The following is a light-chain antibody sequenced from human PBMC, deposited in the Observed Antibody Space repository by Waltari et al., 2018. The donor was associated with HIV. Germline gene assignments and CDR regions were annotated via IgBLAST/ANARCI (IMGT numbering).Light chain of an antibody. CDR2: AAS. J-gene: IGKJ1*01. V-gene: IGKV1-39*01. CDR3: HQTYTSPWT. CDR1: QSIASY. Sequence: GDRVTITCRASQSIASYLNLYQQKTGKAPKLLIYAASSLQSGVPPRFSGRGSGTDFTLTISSLQSEDFATYSCHQTYTSPWTFGQGTKVEI.